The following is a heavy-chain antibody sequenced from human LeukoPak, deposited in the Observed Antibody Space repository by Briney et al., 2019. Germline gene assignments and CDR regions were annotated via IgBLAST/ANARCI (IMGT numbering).Heavy chain of an antibody. V-gene: IGHV4-34*01. CDR2: INHSGST. D-gene: IGHD2-15*01. CDR1: GGSFSGYY. J-gene: IGHJ2*01. Sequence: SETLSLTCAVYGGSFSGYYWSWIRQPPGKGLEWIGEINHSGSTNYNPSLKSRVTISVDTSKNQFSLKLSSVTAADTAVYYCARSVVAGKQYWYFDLWGRGTLVTVSS. CDR3: ARSVVAGKQYWYFDL.